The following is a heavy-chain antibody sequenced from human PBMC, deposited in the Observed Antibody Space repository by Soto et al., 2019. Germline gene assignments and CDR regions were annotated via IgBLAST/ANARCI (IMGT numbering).Heavy chain of an antibody. CDR3: ARTYSSGWDPYYYYGMDV. Sequence: QVQLVQSGAEVKKPGASVKVSCKASGYTFTSYAMHWVRQAPGQRLAWMGWINAGNGNTKYSQKFQGRVTITRDTSASTPYMELSSLRSEDTAVYHCARTYSSGWDPYYYYGMDVWGQGTTVTVSS. D-gene: IGHD6-19*01. V-gene: IGHV1-3*01. CDR1: GYTFTSYA. J-gene: IGHJ6*02. CDR2: INAGNGNT.